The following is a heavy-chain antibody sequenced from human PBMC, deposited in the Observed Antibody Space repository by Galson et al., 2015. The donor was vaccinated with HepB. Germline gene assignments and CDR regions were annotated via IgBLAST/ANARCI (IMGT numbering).Heavy chain of an antibody. CDR1: GFTFSNHW. J-gene: IGHJ4*02. D-gene: IGHD6-13*01. Sequence: SLRLSCAASGFTFSNHWMTWVRQAPGTGLECVAIIKYDGSDKYYVDSVKGRFTVSRDNAKNSLFLQMNSLRAEDTAVYYCAFSGSWSAYFFDYWGQGTLVTVSS. V-gene: IGHV3-7*03. CDR2: IKYDGSDK. CDR3: AFSGSWSAYFFDY.